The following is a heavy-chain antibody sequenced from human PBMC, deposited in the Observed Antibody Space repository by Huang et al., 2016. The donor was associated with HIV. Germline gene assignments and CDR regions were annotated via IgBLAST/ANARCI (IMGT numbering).Heavy chain of an antibody. CDR2: INPNAGNT. Sequence: QVHLVQSGAEVKKPGASVKVSCKASGYTFTNHDINWVRQAPGRGLEWMGVINPNAGNTGFAPSFKGRVTMTRKTSITTADMELTSLTSEDTAVYYCARSAYGDLDYWGLGTLVIVSS. J-gene: IGHJ4*02. V-gene: IGHV1-8*02. CDR3: ARSAYGDLDY. D-gene: IGHD4-17*01. CDR1: GYTFTNHD.